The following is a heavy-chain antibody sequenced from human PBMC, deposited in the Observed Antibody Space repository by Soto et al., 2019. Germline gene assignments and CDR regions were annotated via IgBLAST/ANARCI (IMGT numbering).Heavy chain of an antibody. D-gene: IGHD3-10*01. CDR3: ASTMVRGVPYGMDV. CDR2: ISAYNGNT. V-gene: IGHV1-18*01. Sequence: ASVKVSCKASGYTFTSYGISWVRQAPGQGLEWMGWISAYNGNTNYAQKFQGWVTMTRDTSISTAYMELSRLRSDDTAVYYCASTMVRGVPYGMDVWGQGTTVTVSS. J-gene: IGHJ6*02. CDR1: GYTFTSYG.